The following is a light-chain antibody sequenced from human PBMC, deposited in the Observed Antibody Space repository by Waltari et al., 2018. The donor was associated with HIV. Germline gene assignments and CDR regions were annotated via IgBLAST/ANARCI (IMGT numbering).Light chain of an antibody. V-gene: IGLV2-8*01. Sequence: QSALTQPPSASGSPGQSVTISCTGTSSDVGGCNSVSWYQHHPGKAPKLMIYEVNKRPSGVPDRFSGSKSGNTASLTVSGLQAEDEADYYCSSYASSNNLVFGGGTRLTVL. CDR3: SSYASSNNLV. CDR1: SSDVGGCNS. CDR2: EVN. J-gene: IGLJ3*02.